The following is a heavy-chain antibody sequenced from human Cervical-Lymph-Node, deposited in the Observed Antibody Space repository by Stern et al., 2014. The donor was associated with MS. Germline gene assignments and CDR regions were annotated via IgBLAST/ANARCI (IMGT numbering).Heavy chain of an antibody. CDR1: GFTFSDYY. J-gene: IGHJ4*02. D-gene: IGHD3-10*01. CDR2: ISSSSSYT. V-gene: IGHV3-11*06. CDR3: ARAVDGFGSPPLFDY. Sequence: VQLVESGGGLVKPGGSLRLSCAASGFTFSDYYMSWIRQAPGKGLEWVSYISSSSSYTNYADSVKGRFTISRDNAKNSLYLQMNSLRAEDTAVYYYARAVDGFGSPPLFDYWGQGTLVTVSS.